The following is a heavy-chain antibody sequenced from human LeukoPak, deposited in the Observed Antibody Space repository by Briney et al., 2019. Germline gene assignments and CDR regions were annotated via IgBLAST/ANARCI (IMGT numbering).Heavy chain of an antibody. V-gene: IGHV1-8*01. D-gene: IGHD4-17*01. CDR3: ASYYGVTDAFDI. CDR2: MNPNSGNT. CDR1: GYTFTTYD. J-gene: IGHJ3*02. Sequence: GASVKVSCKASGYTFTTYDINWVRQDTGQGLEWMGWMNPNSGNTGYAQKFQGRVTMTRNTSISTAYMELSSLRSEDTAVYYCASYYGVTDAFDIWGQGTMVTVSS.